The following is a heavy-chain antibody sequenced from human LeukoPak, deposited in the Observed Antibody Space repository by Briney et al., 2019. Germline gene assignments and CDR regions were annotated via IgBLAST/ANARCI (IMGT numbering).Heavy chain of an antibody. D-gene: IGHD3-10*01. CDR2: ISSSGSTI. CDR1: GFTFSDYY. CDR3: ARDGNYYGSGSYYNVIDY. V-gene: IGHV3-11*01. J-gene: IGHJ4*02. Sequence: GGSLRLSCAASGFTFSDYYMSWIRQAPGKGLEWVSYISSSGSTIYYADSVKGRFTISRDNAKNSLYLQMNSLRAEDTAVYYCARDGNYYGSGSYYNVIDYWGQGTLVTVSS.